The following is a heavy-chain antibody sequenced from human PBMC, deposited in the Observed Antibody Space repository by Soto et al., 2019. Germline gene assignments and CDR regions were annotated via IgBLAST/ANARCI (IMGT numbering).Heavy chain of an antibody. D-gene: IGHD3-10*01. J-gene: IGHJ6*02. CDR1: GFTFSSYA. CDR3: AKVEGFGELLSPNYYYYGMDV. Sequence: GGSLRLSCAASGFTFSSYAMSWVRQAPGKGLEWVSAISGSGGSTYYADSVKGRFTISRDNSKNTLYLQMNSLRAEDTAVYYCAKVEGFGELLSPNYYYYGMDVWGQGTTVTVSS. V-gene: IGHV3-23*01. CDR2: ISGSGGST.